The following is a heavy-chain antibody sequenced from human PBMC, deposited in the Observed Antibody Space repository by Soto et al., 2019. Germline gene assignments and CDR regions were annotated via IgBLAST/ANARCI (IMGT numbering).Heavy chain of an antibody. Sequence: GGSLRLSCAASGFTFSSYSMNWVRQAPGKGLEWVSSISSSSSYIYYADSVKGRFTISRDNSGNTLSLQMDSLRAEDTALYFCAKIRTTGYSTFDYWGQGTPVTVS. J-gene: IGHJ4*02. CDR1: GFTFSSYS. CDR3: AKIRTTGYSTFDY. CDR2: ISSSSSYI. D-gene: IGHD2-15*01. V-gene: IGHV3-21*04.